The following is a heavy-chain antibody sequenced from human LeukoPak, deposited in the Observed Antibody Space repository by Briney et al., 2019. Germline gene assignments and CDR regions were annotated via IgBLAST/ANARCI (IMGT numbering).Heavy chain of an antibody. Sequence: GGSLRLSCAASGFTFSSYSMNWVRQAPGKGLEWVSSISSSSSYIYYADSVKGRFTISRDNAKNSLYLQMNSLRAEDTAVYHCARDLGTWFDPWGQGTLVTVSS. D-gene: IGHD7-27*01. J-gene: IGHJ5*02. V-gene: IGHV3-21*01. CDR3: ARDLGTWFDP. CDR1: GFTFSSYS. CDR2: ISSSSSYI.